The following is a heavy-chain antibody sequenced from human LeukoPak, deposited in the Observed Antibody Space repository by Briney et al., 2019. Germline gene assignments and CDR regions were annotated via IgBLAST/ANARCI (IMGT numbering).Heavy chain of an antibody. CDR1: GFTFSSNW. J-gene: IGHJ4*02. D-gene: IGHD3-3*01. CDR3: ARVPAYDFWSGYFDY. CDR2: IYSGGST. V-gene: IGHV3-66*01. Sequence: GGSLRLSCAASGFTFSSNWMSWVRQAPGKGLEWVSVIYSGGSTSYADSVKGRFTISRDNSRNTVSLQMNTLRAEDTAVYYCARVPAYDFWSGYFDYWGQGTLVTVSS.